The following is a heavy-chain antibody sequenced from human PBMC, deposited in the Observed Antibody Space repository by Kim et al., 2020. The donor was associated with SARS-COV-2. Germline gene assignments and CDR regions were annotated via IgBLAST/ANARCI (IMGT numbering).Heavy chain of an antibody. CDR1: GYPFIVYY. J-gene: IGHJ4*02. CDR3: ARVSYINHLE. V-gene: IGHV1-2*02. Sequence: ASVKVSCAAFGYPFIVYYISWVRQAPGQGLEWMGWIKPSNGVTNYAQKFRGRVTVTRDTSRNSAYMDLSGLRYDDTAIYYCARVSYINHLEWRQGTLVTV. CDR2: IKPSNGVT.